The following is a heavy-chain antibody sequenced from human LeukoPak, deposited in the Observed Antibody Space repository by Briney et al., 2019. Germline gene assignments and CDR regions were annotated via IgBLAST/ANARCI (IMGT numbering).Heavy chain of an antibody. J-gene: IGHJ5*02. CDR3: EKAPYEIQPNWFDP. D-gene: IGHD1-1*01. Sequence: GGSLRLSCAASGFTFSSYAMSWVRQAPGKGLEWVSAISGSGGSTYYADSVKGRFTISRDNSKNTLYLQMNSLRAEDTALFYSEKAPYEIQPNWFDPWGQGTLVTVSS. CDR2: ISGSGGST. CDR1: GFTFSSYA. V-gene: IGHV3-23*01.